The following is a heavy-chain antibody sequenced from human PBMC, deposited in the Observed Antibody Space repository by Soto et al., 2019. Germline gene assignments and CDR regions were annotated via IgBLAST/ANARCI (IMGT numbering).Heavy chain of an antibody. D-gene: IGHD4-17*01. CDR3: AKDICSGDYATDY. Sequence: EVQLVESGGGLVQPGRSLRLSCAASGFTFDDYAMHWVRQAPGKGLEWVSGISWNSGSIGYSDSVKGRFTISRDNAKNYRYPQMNSLRAEERALYYCAKDICSGDYATDYWGQGTLDTVSS. V-gene: IGHV3-9*01. CDR2: ISWNSGSI. CDR1: GFTFDDYA. J-gene: IGHJ4*02.